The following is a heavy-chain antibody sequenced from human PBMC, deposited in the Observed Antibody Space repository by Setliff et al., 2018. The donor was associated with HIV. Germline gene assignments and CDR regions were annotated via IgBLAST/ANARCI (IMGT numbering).Heavy chain of an antibody. CDR2: IIPMYGVT. CDR3: ALPYCSGGNCWSSASLPPAGWFDP. CDR1: GGTFSSYV. V-gene: IGHV1-69*05. J-gene: IGHJ5*02. Sequence: SVTVSCKASGGTFSSYVISWVRQAPGQGPEWMGGIIPMYGVTNYAQKFQGRVTITTDESTSTAYMELSSLRSEDTAVYYCALPYCSGGNCWSSASLPPAGWFDPWGQGTLVTVSS. D-gene: IGHD2-15*01.